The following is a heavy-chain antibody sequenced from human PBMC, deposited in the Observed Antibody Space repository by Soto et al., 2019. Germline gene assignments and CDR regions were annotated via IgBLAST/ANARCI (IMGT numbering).Heavy chain of an antibody. CDR1: GDSFTNYA. D-gene: IGHD2-8*01. V-gene: IGHV1-69*01. CDR3: GRYCTNTKCRGGYYLDL. CDR2: IILALRTP. Sequence: QVLLVQSGAEMKQPGSSVSVSCRASGDSFTNYAFTWVRQAPGQGPEWLGGIILALRTPHYSQRFQGRLTITADESSSTVYMELGSLRLDDTAVYYCGRYCTNTKCRGGYYLDLWGQGTLLTVSS. J-gene: IGHJ5*02.